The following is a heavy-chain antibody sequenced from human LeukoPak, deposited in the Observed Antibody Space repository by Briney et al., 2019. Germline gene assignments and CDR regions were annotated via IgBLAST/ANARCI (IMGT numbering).Heavy chain of an antibody. CDR3: ARVRGRYGDYGNYMDV. CDR2: INTNTGNP. V-gene: IGHV7-4-1*02. Sequence: ASVKVSCKASGYTFTNYAMNWVRQAPGQGLEWMGWINTNTGNPTYAQGFTGRFVFSLDTSVSTAYLQISSLKAEDTAVYYCARVRGRYGDYGNYMDVWGKGTTVTVSS. D-gene: IGHD4-17*01. CDR1: GYTFTNYA. J-gene: IGHJ6*03.